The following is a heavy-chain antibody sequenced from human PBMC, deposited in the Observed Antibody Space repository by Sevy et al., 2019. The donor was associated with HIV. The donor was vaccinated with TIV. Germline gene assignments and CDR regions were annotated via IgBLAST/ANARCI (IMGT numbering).Heavy chain of an antibody. CDR3: ARGVAALPGYYYGMDV. Sequence: GGSVRLSCAASGFTFSSYSMNWVRQAPGKGLEWISYISYGSSTIYYEDSVKGRFTVSRDNAKNSLYLQMNSLRAEDTAVYYCARGVAALPGYYYGMDVWGQGTTVTVSS. CDR2: ISYGSSTI. CDR1: GFTFSSYS. J-gene: IGHJ6*02. D-gene: IGHD6-6*01. V-gene: IGHV3-48*01.